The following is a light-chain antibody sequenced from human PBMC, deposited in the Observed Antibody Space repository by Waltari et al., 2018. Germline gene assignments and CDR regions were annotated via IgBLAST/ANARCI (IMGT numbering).Light chain of an antibody. CDR1: SSDIRGYNY. Sequence: QSALTQPPSASGSPGQSVTIPCPGPSSDIRGYNYVSWYQKHPGKAPKLLIYEVTQRPSGVPDRFSGSKSGNTASLTVSGLQTEDEADYYCASYAGSNNYVFGTGTKVTVL. CDR3: ASYAGSNNYV. CDR2: EVT. V-gene: IGLV2-8*01. J-gene: IGLJ1*01.